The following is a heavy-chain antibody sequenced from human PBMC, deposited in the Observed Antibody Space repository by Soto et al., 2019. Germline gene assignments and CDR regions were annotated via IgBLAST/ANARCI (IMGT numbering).Heavy chain of an antibody. V-gene: IGHV3-53*01. CDR2: IYSGGST. CDR3: ARGPFYCSSTSFYYYYGMDV. J-gene: IGHJ6*02. D-gene: IGHD2-2*01. CDR1: GFTVSSNY. Sequence: GGSLRLSCAASGFTVSSNYMSWVRQAPGKGLEWVSVIYSGGSTYYADSVKGGFTISSDNSKNTLYFQMNSLKAEDTAVYYCARGPFYCSSTSFYYYYGMDVWGQGTTVTVSS.